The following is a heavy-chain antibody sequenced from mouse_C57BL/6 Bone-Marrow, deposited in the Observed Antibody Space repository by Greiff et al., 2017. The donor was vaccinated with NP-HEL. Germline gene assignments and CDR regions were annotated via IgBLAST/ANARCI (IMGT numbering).Heavy chain of an antibody. J-gene: IGHJ4*01. Sequence: QVQLQQPGAELVRPGSSVKLSCKASGYTFTSYWMDWVKQRPGQGLEWIGNIYPSDSETHYNQNFKDKATLTVDKSSSTAYMQLSSLTSEDSAVYYCARSIYYDYDEPMDYWGQGTSVTVSS. CDR2: IYPSDSET. CDR3: ARSIYYDYDEPMDY. CDR1: GYTFTSYW. V-gene: IGHV1-61*01. D-gene: IGHD2-4*01.